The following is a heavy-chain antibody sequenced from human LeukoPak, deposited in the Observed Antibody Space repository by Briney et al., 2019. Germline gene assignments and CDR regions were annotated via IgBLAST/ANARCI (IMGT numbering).Heavy chain of an antibody. J-gene: IGHJ4*02. V-gene: IGHV1-69*04. CDR3: ARAYCGGDCYAAFDY. Sequence: GASVKVSCKASGGTFSSYAISWVRQAPGQGLEWMGRIIPIFGIANYAQKFHGRVTITADKSTSTAYMEMSSLRSEDTAVYYCARAYCGGDCYAAFDYWGQGTLVTVSS. D-gene: IGHD2-21*02. CDR2: IIPIFGIA. CDR1: GGTFSSYA.